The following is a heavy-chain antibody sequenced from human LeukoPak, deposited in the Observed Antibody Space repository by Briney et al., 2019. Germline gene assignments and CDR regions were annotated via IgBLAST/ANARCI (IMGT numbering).Heavy chain of an antibody. J-gene: IGHJ4*02. D-gene: IGHD2-2*01. Sequence: GRSLKLSCAASGFTFSSYGMHWVRQAPGKGLEWVAVISYDGSNKYYADSVKGRFTISRDNSKNTLYLQMNSLRAEDTAVYYCAKDKDQLPLLFDYWGQGTLVTVSS. V-gene: IGHV3-30*18. CDR3: AKDKDQLPLLFDY. CDR2: ISYDGSNK. CDR1: GFTFSSYG.